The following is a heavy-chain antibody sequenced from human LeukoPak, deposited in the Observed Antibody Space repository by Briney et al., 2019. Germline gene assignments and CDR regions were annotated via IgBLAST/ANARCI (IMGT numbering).Heavy chain of an antibody. J-gene: IGHJ5*02. Sequence: SETLSPTSAVYRGSFSAYYCSWIRQPPGQGREWSGEINHSRSTNYNPSLTTRVTISVDTSKNQFSLKLSSVTAADTAVYYCARERRGRNFMIVVASSWFDPWGQGALVTVSS. CDR1: RGSFSAYY. CDR3: ARERRGRNFMIVVASSWFDP. D-gene: IGHD3-22*01. V-gene: IGHV4-34*01. CDR2: INHSRST.